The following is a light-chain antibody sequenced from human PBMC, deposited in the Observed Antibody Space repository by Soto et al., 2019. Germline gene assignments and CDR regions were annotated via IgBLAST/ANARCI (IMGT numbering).Light chain of an antibody. CDR1: QSISNW. V-gene: IGKV1-5*01. CDR2: DAS. CDR3: QQYNTYSPIT. J-gene: IGKJ4*01. Sequence: SQMPQSPSTLSASVGDRVTITCRASQSISNWLSWYQHKPGKAPKLLIYDASSLESGVPSRFSGSGSGTEFTLTISSLQPDDFATYYCQQYNTYSPITFGGGTKVDI.